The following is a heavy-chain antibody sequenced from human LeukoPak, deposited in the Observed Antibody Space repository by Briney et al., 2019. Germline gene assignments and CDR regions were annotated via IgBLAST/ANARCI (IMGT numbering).Heavy chain of an antibody. CDR2: IHDTGST. Sequence: SETLSLTCSVSGGSLGSHYWSWIRQPPGKGLELIGHIHDTGSTFYNPSLRGRVTISLDTSNNQFSLKLTSMTAADTAVYYCARFSSGCSTSSCYLTYWGQGTLVTVS. J-gene: IGHJ4*02. CDR3: ARFSSGCSTSSCYLTY. CDR1: GGSLGSHY. V-gene: IGHV4-59*11. D-gene: IGHD2-2*01.